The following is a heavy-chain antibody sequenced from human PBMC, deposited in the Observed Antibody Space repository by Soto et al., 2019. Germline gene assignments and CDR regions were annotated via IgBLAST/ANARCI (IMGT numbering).Heavy chain of an antibody. V-gene: IGHV1-69*12. CDR2: IIPIFGTA. Sequence: QVQLVQSGAEVKKPGSSVKVSCKASGGTFSSYAISWVRRAPGQGLEWMGGIIPIFGTANYAQKFQGRVTITADESTSTAYMELSSLRSEDTAVYYCARDFRPVVVVAATTNWFDPWGQGTLVTVSS. CDR3: ARDFRPVVVVAATTNWFDP. D-gene: IGHD2-15*01. CDR1: GGTFSSYA. J-gene: IGHJ5*02.